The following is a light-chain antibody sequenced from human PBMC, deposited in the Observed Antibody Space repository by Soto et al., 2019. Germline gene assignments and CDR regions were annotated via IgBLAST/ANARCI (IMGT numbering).Light chain of an antibody. CDR1: SSNIGANYD. CDR3: QSYDSSLSGSGV. V-gene: IGLV1-40*01. CDR2: GNT. J-gene: IGLJ1*01. Sequence: SVLPKPPSVSGSPGQRVTISCTGSSSNIGANYDVHWYQQLPGTAPKLLIYGNTNRPSGVPDRFSGSKSGTSASLAITGLQAEDEADYYCQSYDSSLSGSGVFGTGTKVTVL.